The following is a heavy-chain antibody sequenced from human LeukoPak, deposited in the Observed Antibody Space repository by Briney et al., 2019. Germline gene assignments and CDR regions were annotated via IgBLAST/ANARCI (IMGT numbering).Heavy chain of an antibody. D-gene: IGHD3-10*01. CDR3: ARDPGGSGSPLDY. CDR1: GFTFSSYW. CDR2: IKQDGSEK. Sequence: GGSLRLSCAASGFTFSSYWMSWVRQAPGKGLEWVANIKQDGSEKYYVDSVKGRFTISRDNAKSSLYLQMNSLRAEDTAVYYCARDPGGSGSPLDYWGQGTLVTVSS. J-gene: IGHJ4*02. V-gene: IGHV3-7*03.